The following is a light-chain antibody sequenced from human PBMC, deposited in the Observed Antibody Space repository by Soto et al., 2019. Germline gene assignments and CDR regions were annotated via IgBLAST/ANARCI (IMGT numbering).Light chain of an antibody. J-gene: IGKJ1*01. CDR3: QQYHYWWT. CDR2: GAS. V-gene: IGKV3-15*01. CDR1: QSISSW. Sequence: PGDRGTITCRASQSISSWLAWFQQKPGQVPRLLIYGASKRATGVSARFSGSGSGTEFTLTISSLQSEDFAVYYCQQYHYWWTFGQGTKGDIK.